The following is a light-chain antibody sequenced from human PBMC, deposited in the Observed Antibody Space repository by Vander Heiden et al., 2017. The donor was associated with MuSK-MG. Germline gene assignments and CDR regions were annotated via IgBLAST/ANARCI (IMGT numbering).Light chain of an antibody. CDR1: PSVSSN. J-gene: IGKJ4*01. CDR2: GAS. CDR3: QQDRCWPLT. V-gene: IGKV3-15*01. Sequence: EIVMTPSPATLSVSPGERVTLSCRASPSVSSNIAWYQHKPGQAPRLLIYGASTRATGIPARFSGGGSGTEFTLTISSLQSEDFALYYCQQDRCWPLTFGGGTKVEIK.